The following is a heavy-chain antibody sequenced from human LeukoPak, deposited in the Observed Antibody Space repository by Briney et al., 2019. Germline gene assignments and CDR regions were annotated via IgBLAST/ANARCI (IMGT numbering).Heavy chain of an antibody. CDR1: GFTFSRYG. CDR3: ARDLQSGSGSYYNPVDY. V-gene: IGHV3-33*01. Sequence: GRSLRLSCAASGFTFSRYGMHCVRQAPGKGLEWVAVIWYDGSNKYYAESVKGRFTISRDNSKNTLYLQMNSLRAEDTAVYYCARDLQSGSGSYYNPVDYWGQGTLVTVSS. D-gene: IGHD3-10*01. CDR2: IWYDGSNK. J-gene: IGHJ4*02.